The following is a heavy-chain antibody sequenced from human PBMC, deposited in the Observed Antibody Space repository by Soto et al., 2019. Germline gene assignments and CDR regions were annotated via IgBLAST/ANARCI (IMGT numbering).Heavy chain of an antibody. V-gene: IGHV2-5*02. CDR3: AHRPRGFTYFFDY. J-gene: IGHJ4*02. CDR2: LYWDDDE. Sequence: QITLNESGPPLVKPTQTLTLTCTFSGFSLSTRGVGVGWIRQPPGKALEWLALLYWDDDERYSPSLMSRLTITXDXXKNQVFLTMTNVDPVDTATYYCAHRPRGFTYFFDYWGQGTLVTVSS. CDR1: GFSLSTRGVG.